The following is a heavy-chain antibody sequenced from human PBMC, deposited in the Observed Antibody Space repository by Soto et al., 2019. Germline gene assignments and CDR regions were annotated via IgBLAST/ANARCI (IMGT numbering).Heavy chain of an antibody. J-gene: IGHJ4*02. CDR1: GFTFSSYA. D-gene: IGHD2-15*01. CDR3: VKDRYCSGGSCYGIFDY. CDR2: ISSNGGST. Sequence: GGSLRLSCSASGFTFSSYAMHWVRQAPGKGLEYVSAISSNGGSTYYADSVKGRFTISRDNSKNTLYLQMSSLRAEDTAVYYCVKDRYCSGGSCYGIFDYWGQGTLVTVSS. V-gene: IGHV3-64D*06.